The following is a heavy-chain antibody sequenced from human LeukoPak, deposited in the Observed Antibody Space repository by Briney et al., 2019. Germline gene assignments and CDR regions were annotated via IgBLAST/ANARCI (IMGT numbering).Heavy chain of an antibody. CDR3: ARVRRVATIWLAQVLIGEYFQH. J-gene: IGHJ1*01. CDR2: MNPKSGNT. CDR1: GYTFTSYD. Sequence: EASVKVSCKASGYTFTSYDINWVRQATGQGLELMGGMNPKSGNTGYAQKFQGRVTMTRNTSISTAYMELSSLRSEDTAVYYCARVRRVATIWLAQVLIGEYFQHWGQGTLVTVSS. V-gene: IGHV1-8*01. D-gene: IGHD5-12*01.